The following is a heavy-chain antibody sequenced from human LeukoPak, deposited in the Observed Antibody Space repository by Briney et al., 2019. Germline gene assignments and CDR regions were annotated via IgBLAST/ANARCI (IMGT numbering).Heavy chain of an antibody. Sequence: GGSLRLSCAASGFTFSDHYMSWIRQAPGKGLEWVSYITTGGRNMYYADSVKGRFTISGDNAKNSLYLQMNSLRAEDTAVYYCASGSYYGSGSPFDPWGQGTLVTVSS. D-gene: IGHD3-10*01. CDR1: GFTFSDHY. J-gene: IGHJ5*02. CDR3: ASGSYYGSGSPFDP. V-gene: IGHV3-11*01. CDR2: ITTGGRNM.